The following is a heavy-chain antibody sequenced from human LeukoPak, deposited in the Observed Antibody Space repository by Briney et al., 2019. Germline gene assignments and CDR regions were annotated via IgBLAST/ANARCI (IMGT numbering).Heavy chain of an antibody. CDR1: GFTFSSYS. CDR3: AREGWSYGDCVSS. V-gene: IGHV3-48*01. Sequence: GGSLRLSCAASGFTFSSYSMNWVRQAPGKGLEWVSYISSSSSTMYYADSVKGRFTISRDNAKNSLYLQMNSLRAEDTAVYYCAREGWSYGDCVSSWGQGTLVTVSS. CDR2: ISSSSSTM. J-gene: IGHJ5*02. D-gene: IGHD4-17*01.